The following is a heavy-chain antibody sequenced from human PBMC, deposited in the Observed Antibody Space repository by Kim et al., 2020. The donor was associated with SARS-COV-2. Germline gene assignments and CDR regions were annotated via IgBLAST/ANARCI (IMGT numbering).Heavy chain of an antibody. J-gene: IGHJ4*02. CDR1: GGSISSSSYY. D-gene: IGHD2-15*01. CDR2: IYYSGST. CDR3: ASTPVLVDY. Sequence: SETLSLTCTDSGGSISSSSYYWGWIRQPPGKGLEWIGSIYYSGSTYYNPSLKSRVTISVDTSKNQFSLKLSSVTAADTAVYYCASTPVLVDYWGQGTLVTVSS. V-gene: IGHV4-39*01.